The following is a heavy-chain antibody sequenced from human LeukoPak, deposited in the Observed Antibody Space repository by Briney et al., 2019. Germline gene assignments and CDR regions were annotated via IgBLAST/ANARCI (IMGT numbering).Heavy chain of an antibody. CDR3: ARVAGIGTYYYYMDV. Sequence: TGGSLRLSCAASGFIFSNYWMHWVRQAPGKGLVWVACINSDGRSTIFAGSVKGRFTISRDNAKNTLYLQMNSLSGEDTAVYYCARVAGIGTYYYYMDVWGKGTTVTVSS. CDR1: GFIFSNYW. J-gene: IGHJ6*03. V-gene: IGHV3-74*01. D-gene: IGHD6-19*01. CDR2: INSDGRST.